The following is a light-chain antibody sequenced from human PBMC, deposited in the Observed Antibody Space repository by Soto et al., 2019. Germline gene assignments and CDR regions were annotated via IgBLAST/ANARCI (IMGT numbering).Light chain of an antibody. Sequence: DIQMTQSPSSLSASVGDRVTIACRASQSIITYLNWYQQKPGRAPKLLIYAASTLQSWVPSRFSVSGYGSDFTLTISSLQPEDFATYYCQQSYSTPRTVGQGTMLDVK. CDR2: AAS. J-gene: IGKJ2*01. CDR1: QSIITY. V-gene: IGKV1-39*01. CDR3: QQSYSTPRT.